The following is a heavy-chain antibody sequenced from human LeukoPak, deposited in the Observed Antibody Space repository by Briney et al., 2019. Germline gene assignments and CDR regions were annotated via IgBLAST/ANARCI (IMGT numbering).Heavy chain of an antibody. D-gene: IGHD4-11*01. J-gene: IGHJ4*02. CDR2: ISGSGGST. CDR3: ARASPPDYSNYRDAFDY. Sequence: GGSLRLSCAASGLTFSSYAMSWVSQAPGKGLEWVSAISGSGGSTHYADSVKGRFTISRDNSKNTLYLHMNSLRAEDTAVYYCARASPPDYSNYRDAFDYWGQGTLVTVSS. CDR1: GLTFSSYA. V-gene: IGHV3-23*01.